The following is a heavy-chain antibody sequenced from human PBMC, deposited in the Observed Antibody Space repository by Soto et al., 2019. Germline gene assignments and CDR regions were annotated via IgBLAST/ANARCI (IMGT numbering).Heavy chain of an antibody. V-gene: IGHV1-69*12. J-gene: IGHJ6*02. CDR2: IIPIFGTA. CDR1: GGTFSSYA. CDR3: ASHSYGYFPHYYHGMDV. D-gene: IGHD5-18*01. Sequence: QVQLVQSGAEVKKPGSSVKVSCKASGGTFSSYASSWVRQAPGQGLEWMGGIIPIFGTANYAQKFQGRVTITAAXSXSXPYLEPSSLRAEDTAVYYCASHSYGYFPHYYHGMDVWGQGTTVTVSS.